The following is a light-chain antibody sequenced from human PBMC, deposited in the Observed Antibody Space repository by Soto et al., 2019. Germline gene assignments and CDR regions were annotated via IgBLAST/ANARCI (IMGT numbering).Light chain of an antibody. Sequence: DIVMTQSPDSLAVSLGERATINCKSSLSLLSSFNNKNYLGWYQQKPGQPPKLLIYWASTRESGVPDRFTGSGSGTDFSLTTSGLQAEDVAVHFCHQYSSTRWRSGQWPKVDI. CDR1: LSLLSSFNNKNY. CDR3: HQYSSTRWR. CDR2: WAS. J-gene: IGKJ1*01. V-gene: IGKV4-1*01.